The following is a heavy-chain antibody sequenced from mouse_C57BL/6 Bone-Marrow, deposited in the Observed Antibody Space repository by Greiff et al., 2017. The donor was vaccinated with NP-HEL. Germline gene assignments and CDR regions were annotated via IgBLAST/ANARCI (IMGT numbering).Heavy chain of an antibody. Sequence: EVKLVESGGDLVKPGGSLKLSCAASGFTFSSYGMSWVRQTPDKRLEWVATISSGGSYTYYPDSVKGRFTISRDNAKNTLYLQMSSLKSEDTAMYYCARRDDGYCPWVAYWGQGTLVTVSA. CDR3: ARRDDGYCPWVAY. J-gene: IGHJ3*01. CDR2: ISSGGSYT. D-gene: IGHD2-3*01. V-gene: IGHV5-6*02. CDR1: GFTFSSYG.